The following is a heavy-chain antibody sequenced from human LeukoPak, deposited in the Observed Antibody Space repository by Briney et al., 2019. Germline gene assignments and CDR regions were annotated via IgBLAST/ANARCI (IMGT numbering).Heavy chain of an antibody. V-gene: IGHV3-30*02. CDR3: AKDQVPDYYDSSGYPSWFDP. J-gene: IGHJ5*02. CDR2: IRYDGSNK. CDR1: GFTFSSYG. Sequence: PGGSLRLSCAASGFTFSSYGMHWVRQAPGKGLEWVAFIRYDGSNKYYADSVKGRFTISRDNSKNTLYLQMNSLRAEDTAVYYCAKDQVPDYYDSSGYPSWFDPWGQGTLVTVSS. D-gene: IGHD3-22*01.